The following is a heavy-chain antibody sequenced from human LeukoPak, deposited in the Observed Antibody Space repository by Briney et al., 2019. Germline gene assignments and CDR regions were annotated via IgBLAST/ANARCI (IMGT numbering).Heavy chain of an antibody. CDR2: INPNSDAT. D-gene: IGHD3-16*02. CDR1: GYTFSDYY. V-gene: IGHV1-2*02. Sequence: ASVKVSCRASGYTFSDYYIYWVRQAPGQGLEWMGWINPNSDATKFAQKFQGRVTMTRDTYISTASMELSSLRSDDTAVYYCARVYDYVWGSYRYALDYWGQGTLVTVSS. J-gene: IGHJ4*02. CDR3: ARVYDYVWGSYRYALDY.